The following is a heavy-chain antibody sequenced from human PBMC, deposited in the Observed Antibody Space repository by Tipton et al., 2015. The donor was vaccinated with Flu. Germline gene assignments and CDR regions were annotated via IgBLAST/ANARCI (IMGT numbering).Heavy chain of an antibody. CDR2: IYPSGGGT. J-gene: IGHJ4*02. CDR1: GYTFTNYN. Sequence: QLVQSGAEVKKPGASVRISCTASGYTFTNYNMHWVRQAPGQGPEWMGIIYPSGGGTTYAQRFKGRVTLTRDKSTNTVYTELSSLRSDDTAFYYCARDRGFGAYTFDYWGQGTLVTVAS. CDR3: ARDRGFGAYTFDY. V-gene: IGHV1-46*01. D-gene: IGHD3-10*01.